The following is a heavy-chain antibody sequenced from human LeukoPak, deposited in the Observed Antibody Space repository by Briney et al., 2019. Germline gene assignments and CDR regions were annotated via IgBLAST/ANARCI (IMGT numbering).Heavy chain of an antibody. D-gene: IGHD2-15*01. J-gene: IGHJ6*03. Sequence: GGSLRLSCAASGFSFSNYWMSWVRQAPGKGLEWVANIKQDGSEKYYVDSVKGRFTISRDNAKNSLYLQMNSLRAEDTAVYYCARGAYSRRPTGYYYMDVWGKGTTVTVSS. CDR2: IKQDGSEK. V-gene: IGHV3-7*04. CDR3: ARGAYSRRPTGYYYMDV. CDR1: GFSFSNYW.